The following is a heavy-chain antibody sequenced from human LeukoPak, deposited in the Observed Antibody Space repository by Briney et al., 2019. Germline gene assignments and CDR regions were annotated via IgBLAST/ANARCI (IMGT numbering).Heavy chain of an antibody. D-gene: IGHD1-26*01. CDR3: VRALRIVSGSYLDY. V-gene: IGHV3-9*01. CDR1: GFTVREYA. CDR2: VCWNSGGI. Sequence: PGGSLTLSCAPSGFTVREYAMHGVPEAPGRGVEWVSGVCWNSGGIGYADSVKGRFTISRDNTKNSLYLQLNSLSAEDTAIYYCVRALRIVSGSYLDYWGQGTLVTVSS. J-gene: IGHJ4*02.